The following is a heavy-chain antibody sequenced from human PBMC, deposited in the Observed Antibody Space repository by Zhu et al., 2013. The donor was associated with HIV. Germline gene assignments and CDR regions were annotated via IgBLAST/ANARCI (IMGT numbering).Heavy chain of an antibody. V-gene: IGHV3-21*01. Sequence: EVQLVESGGGLVMPGGSLKLSCAASGFTFSSYTMSWVRQAPGKGLEWVSSIGSRSDYMFYADSVKGRFTISRDNAEHSLYLQMNSLRVEDSAVYYCARERGQEKSPDYWGQGTLVTVSS. CDR3: ARERGQEKSPDY. J-gene: IGHJ4*02. CDR1: GFTFSSYT. CDR2: IGSRSDYM.